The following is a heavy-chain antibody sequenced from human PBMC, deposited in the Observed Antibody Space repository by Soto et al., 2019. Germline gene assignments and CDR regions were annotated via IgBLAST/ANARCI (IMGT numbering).Heavy chain of an antibody. D-gene: IGHD3-16*02. CDR2: INHRGST. CDR3: ARCSAVRDYVWGSYRQTTYYFDY. V-gene: IGHV4-34*01. Sequence: PSETLSLTCAVYGGSFSGYYCSWIRQPQGKGLQWIGEINHRGSTNYNPSRKSRVTISVDTSKNQFSLKLSSVTASDTAVYYCARCSAVRDYVWGSYRQTTYYFDYWGQGTLVTVSS. CDR1: GGSFSGYY. J-gene: IGHJ4*02.